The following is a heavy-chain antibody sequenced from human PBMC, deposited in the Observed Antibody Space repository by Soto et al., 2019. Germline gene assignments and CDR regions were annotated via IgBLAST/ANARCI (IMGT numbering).Heavy chain of an antibody. CDR2: ITGAGST. CDR1: GFTFRAYA. J-gene: IGHJ4*02. D-gene: IGHD3-10*01. CDR3: AKGHETGHLLFGS. Sequence: EVQLLESGGGLVQPGGSLRLSCVASGFTFRAYAMSWVRQAPGKGLEWVSTITGAGSTYYADSVKGRFTISGDNSKSTMYMEMSSLRAEDTAVYYCAKGHETGHLLFGSWGQGTLVTVAS. V-gene: IGHV3-23*01.